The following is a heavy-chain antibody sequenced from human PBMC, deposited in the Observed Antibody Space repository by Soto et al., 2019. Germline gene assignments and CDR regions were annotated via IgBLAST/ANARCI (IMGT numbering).Heavy chain of an antibody. CDR3: ARGPAYIDGWRTFDL. D-gene: IGHD6-19*01. CDR1: DDSFRGAEYY. V-gene: IGHV4-61*08. CDR2: TYYNGDT. Sequence: SETLSLTCTVCDDSFRGAEYYWSWIRQPLGKGPEWIGYTYYNGDTKYNPALRSRVTMSEDTSKNQFSLRLSSVTAADTAVYFCARGPAYIDGWRTFDLWGRGILVTAS. J-gene: IGHJ4*02.